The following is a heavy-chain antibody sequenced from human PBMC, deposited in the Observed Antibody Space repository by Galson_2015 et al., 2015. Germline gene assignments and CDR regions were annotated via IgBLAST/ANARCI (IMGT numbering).Heavy chain of an antibody. J-gene: IGHJ4*02. CDR1: GFTFSSYA. CDR2: ISYDGSNK. D-gene: IGHD6-13*01. Sequence: SLRLSCAASGFTFSSYAMHWVRQAPGKGLEWVAVISYDGSNKYYADSVKGRFTISRDNSKNTLYLQMNSLRAEDTAVYYCARLAAAAGPYYFDYWGQGTLVTVSS. CDR3: ARLAAAAGPYYFDY. V-gene: IGHV3-30-3*01.